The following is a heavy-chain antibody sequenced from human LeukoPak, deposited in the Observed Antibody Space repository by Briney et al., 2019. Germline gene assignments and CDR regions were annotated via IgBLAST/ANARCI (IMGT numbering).Heavy chain of an antibody. CDR1: GFTFSSYA. D-gene: IGHD1-20*01. CDR3: ATSPYNWNDGYFDY. Sequence: GGSLRLSCAASGFTFSSYAMSWVRQAPGKGLEWVSAISGSGGSTYCADSVKGRCTISRDNSKNTLYLQMNSLRAEDTAVYYCATSPYNWNDGYFDYWGQGTLVTVSS. CDR2: ISGSGGST. J-gene: IGHJ4*02. V-gene: IGHV3-23*01.